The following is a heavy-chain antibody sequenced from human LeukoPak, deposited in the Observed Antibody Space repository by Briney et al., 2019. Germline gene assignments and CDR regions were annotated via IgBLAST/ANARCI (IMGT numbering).Heavy chain of an antibody. CDR2: IRYDGSNK. Sequence: GGSLRLSCAASGFTFSSYGMHWVRQAPGKGLEWVAFIRYDGSNKYYADSVKGRFTISRDNSKNTLYLQMNSLRAEDAAVYYCAKSEGRTYYDILTGYYPFDYWGQGTLVTVSS. V-gene: IGHV3-30*02. D-gene: IGHD3-9*01. CDR3: AKSEGRTYYDILTGYYPFDY. J-gene: IGHJ4*02. CDR1: GFTFSSYG.